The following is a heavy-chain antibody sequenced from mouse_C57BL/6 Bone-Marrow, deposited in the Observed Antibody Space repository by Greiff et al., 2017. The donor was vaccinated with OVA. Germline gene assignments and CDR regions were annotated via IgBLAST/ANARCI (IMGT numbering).Heavy chain of an antibody. V-gene: IGHV1-62-2*01. CDR2: FYPGSGSI. D-gene: IGHD1-1*01. CDR1: GYTFTEYT. CDR3: ARHERMPYYYGSSKAWFAY. Sequence: QVQLQQSGAELVKPGASVKLSCKASGYTFTEYTIHWVKQRSGQGLEWIGWFYPGSGSIKYNEKFKDKATLTADKSSSTVYMELSRLTSEDSAVYFCARHERMPYYYGSSKAWFAYWGQGTLVTVSA. J-gene: IGHJ3*01.